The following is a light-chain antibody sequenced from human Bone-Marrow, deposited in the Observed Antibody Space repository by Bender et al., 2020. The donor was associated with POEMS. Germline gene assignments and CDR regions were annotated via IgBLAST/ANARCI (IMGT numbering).Light chain of an antibody. CDR2: EVS. CDR3: QSADSSGSWV. Sequence: QSALTQPPSASGSPGQSVTISCTGTSSDVGGYNYVSWYQQHPGKAPKLMIYEVSKRPSGVSGRFSGSSSETTVTLTISGVQAEDEADYYCQSADSSGSWVFGGGTKLTVL. V-gene: IGLV2-8*01. J-gene: IGLJ3*02. CDR1: SSDVGGYNY.